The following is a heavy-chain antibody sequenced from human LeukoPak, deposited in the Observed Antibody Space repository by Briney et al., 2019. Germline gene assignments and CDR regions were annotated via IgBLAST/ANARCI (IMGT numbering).Heavy chain of an antibody. V-gene: IGHV1-69*04. Sequence: SVKVSCKASGGTFSSYAISWVRQAPGQGLEWMGRIIPILGIANYAQKFQGRVTITADKSTSTAYMELSSLRSEDTAVYYCARDNPVLRYSDWLTDYYYYGMDVWGQGTTVTVSS. CDR1: GGTFSSYA. D-gene: IGHD3-9*01. J-gene: IGHJ6*02. CDR2: IIPILGIA. CDR3: ARDNPVLRYSDWLTDYYYYGMDV.